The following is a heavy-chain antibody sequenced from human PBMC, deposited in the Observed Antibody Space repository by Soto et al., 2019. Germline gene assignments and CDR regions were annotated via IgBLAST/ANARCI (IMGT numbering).Heavy chain of an antibody. CDR1: GFTFSSYG. D-gene: IGHD2-2*03. CDR2: IWYDGSNK. CDR3: ARDRGYCSSTSCPIGMDV. Sequence: QVQLVESGGGVVQPGRSLRLSCAASGFTFSSYGMHWVRLAPGKGLEWVAVIWYDGSNKYYADSVKGRFTISRDNSKNTLYLQMNSLRAEDTAVYYCARDRGYCSSTSCPIGMDVWGQGTTVTVSS. J-gene: IGHJ6*02. V-gene: IGHV3-33*01.